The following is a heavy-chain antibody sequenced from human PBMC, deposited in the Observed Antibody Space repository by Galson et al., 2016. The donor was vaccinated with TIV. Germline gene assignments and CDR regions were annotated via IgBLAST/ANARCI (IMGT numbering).Heavy chain of an antibody. J-gene: IGHJ4*02. D-gene: IGHD3-10*01. CDR1: GFSLNTRLMT. CDR3: VHIQFENTGSGRGIDH. Sequence: PALVKPTQTLTPTCTYSGFSLNTRLMTVGWIRQPPGKAPEWLALIYWDDDKRYSPSLRGRLTIAKDTSKNHVVLKLTSMDPADTATYYFVHIQFENTGSGRGIDHWGQGTLVSVSS. V-gene: IGHV2-5*02. CDR2: IYWDDDK.